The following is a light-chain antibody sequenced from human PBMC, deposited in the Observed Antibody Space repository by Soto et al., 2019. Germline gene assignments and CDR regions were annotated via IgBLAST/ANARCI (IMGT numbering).Light chain of an antibody. V-gene: IGKV1-33*01. J-gene: IGKJ1*01. CDR1: QDIRDS. CDR2: DAS. CDR3: QQYDNLPLT. Sequence: DIQMTQSPSSLSASVGDRVTITCQASQDIRDSLNWYQQKPGKAPKLLIYDASNLETGVPSRFSGSGSGTDFTFTVRSLQPEDIATYYCQQYDNLPLTFGQGTKVEV.